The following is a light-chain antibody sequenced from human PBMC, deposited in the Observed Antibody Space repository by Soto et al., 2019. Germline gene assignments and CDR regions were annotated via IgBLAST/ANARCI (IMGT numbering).Light chain of an antibody. Sequence: DIQMTQSPSTLSASVGDRVTISCRASQSIGSWLAWYQQKPGKAPKLLIYKASSLESGVPSRFSGSGSGTEFTLTISSLQPDDFASYSCQQYNSYSLTFGGGTKVEIK. CDR2: KAS. J-gene: IGKJ4*01. CDR1: QSIGSW. V-gene: IGKV1-5*03. CDR3: QQYNSYSLT.